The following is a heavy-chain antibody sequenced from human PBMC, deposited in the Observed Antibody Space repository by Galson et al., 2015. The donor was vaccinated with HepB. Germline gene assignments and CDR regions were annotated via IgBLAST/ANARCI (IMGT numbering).Heavy chain of an antibody. CDR1: KFNFSSYS. J-gene: IGHJ4*02. CDR3: ARMDADYDHTRKVWRYQGFHY. D-gene: IGHD3-16*01. V-gene: IGHV3-48*02. Sequence: SLRLSCAASKFNFSSYSMNWVRQAPGKGLEWVSYISSGSRTIFYADSLKGRFTVSRDNAKNSLYLQMNSLRDEDTAVYYCARMDADYDHTRKVWRYQGFHYGGQGTLLSVSS. CDR2: ISSGSRTI.